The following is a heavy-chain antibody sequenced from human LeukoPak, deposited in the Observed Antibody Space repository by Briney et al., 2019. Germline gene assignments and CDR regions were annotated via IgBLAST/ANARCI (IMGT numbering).Heavy chain of an antibody. Sequence: SGPTLVNPTQTLTLTCTFSGFSLTTSGVGVGWFRQPPGKALESLSIIYWDNDNRYSPSLKSRLTVIKDTSKNEVVLTMTNMDPVDTATYYCAHRLVEQPRWFDPWGQGTLVTVPS. V-gene: IGHV2-5*02. CDR3: AHRLVEQPRWFDP. CDR1: GFSLTTSGVG. D-gene: IGHD1/OR15-1a*01. J-gene: IGHJ5*02. CDR2: IYWDNDN.